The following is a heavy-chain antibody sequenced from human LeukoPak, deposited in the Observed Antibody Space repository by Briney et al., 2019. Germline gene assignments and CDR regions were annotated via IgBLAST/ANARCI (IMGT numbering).Heavy chain of an antibody. J-gene: IGHJ3*01. D-gene: IGHD4-17*01. V-gene: IGHV4-59*11. Sequence: SETLSLTCAISGGSITTHYLTWIRQPPGKGLEWIGYVLYSGITNYNPSLRGRLHISVDTSQNQFSLSLRSVTAADTAVYYCARDLTTVTKGFDLWGQGTMVTVSS. CDR3: ARDLTTVTKGFDL. CDR1: GGSITTHY. CDR2: VLYSGIT.